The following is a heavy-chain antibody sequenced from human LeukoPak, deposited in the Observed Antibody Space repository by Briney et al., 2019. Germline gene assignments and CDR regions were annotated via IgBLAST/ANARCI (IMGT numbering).Heavy chain of an antibody. D-gene: IGHD5-18*01. CDR1: GGSISSNNW. J-gene: IGHJ4*02. CDR3: ARHRGGYTYSHDY. CDR2: IYHDGST. Sequence: SETLSLTCAVSGGSISSNNWWIWVRQSPEKGLEWIGEIYHDGSTNYNPSLKSRVTISMDKSKNQLSLKLNFVTAADTAVYYCARHRGGYTYSHDYWGQGTLVPVSS. V-gene: IGHV4-4*02.